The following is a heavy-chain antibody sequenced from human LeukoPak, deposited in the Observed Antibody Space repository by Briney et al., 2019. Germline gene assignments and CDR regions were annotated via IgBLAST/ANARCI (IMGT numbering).Heavy chain of an antibody. V-gene: IGHV4-39*01. CDR1: GGSISSSSYY. J-gene: IGHJ4*02. CDR2: IYFTGTT. Sequence: SETLSLTCTVSGGSISSSSYYWGWIRQPPGKGLEWIGSIYFTGTTLYNPSLTSRVTISVDTSKNQFSLRLNSVTAADTAVYYCARVISGRSIIDYWGQGTLVTVSS. D-gene: IGHD3-10*01. CDR3: ARVISGRSIIDY.